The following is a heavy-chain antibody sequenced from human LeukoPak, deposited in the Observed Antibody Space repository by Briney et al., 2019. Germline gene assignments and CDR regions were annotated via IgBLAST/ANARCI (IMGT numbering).Heavy chain of an antibody. Sequence: ASVKVSCKASGYTFTSYYMHWVRQAPGQGLEWMGIINPSGGSTSYAQKFQGRVIMTRDMSTSTVYMELSSLRSEDTAVYYCARTYYYDSSGGGDMDVWGKGTTVTVSS. V-gene: IGHV1-46*01. CDR3: ARTYYYDSSGGGDMDV. J-gene: IGHJ6*03. CDR1: GYTFTSYY. D-gene: IGHD3-22*01. CDR2: INPSGGST.